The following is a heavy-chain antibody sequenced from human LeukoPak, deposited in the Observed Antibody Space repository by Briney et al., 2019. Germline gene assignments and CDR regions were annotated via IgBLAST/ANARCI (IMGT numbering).Heavy chain of an antibody. CDR3: ARGGSGWYYYYGMDV. CDR1: GGSISSGSYY. J-gene: IGHJ6*02. V-gene: IGHV4-61*02. D-gene: IGHD6-19*01. Sequence: SETLSLTCTVSGGSISSGSYYWSWIRQPAGKGPEWFGRINTSGTTNYNPSLNSRVTISVDTSKNQFSLKLSSVTAADTAVYYCARGGSGWYYYYGMDVWGQGTTVTVSS. CDR2: INTSGTT.